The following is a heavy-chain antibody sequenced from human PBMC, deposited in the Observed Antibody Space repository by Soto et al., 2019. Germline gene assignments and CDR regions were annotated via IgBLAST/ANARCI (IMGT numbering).Heavy chain of an antibody. CDR1: GYTFTSYG. Sequence: ASVKVSCKATGYTFTSYGISWVRQTPGQGLEWMGWISAYNGNTNYAQKVQVRVTMTTDTSTRTAYMELRSLRSDDTAVYYCARDNNGMDVWGQGTTVTVSS. CDR2: ISAYNGNT. V-gene: IGHV1-18*04. J-gene: IGHJ6*02. CDR3: ARDNNGMDV.